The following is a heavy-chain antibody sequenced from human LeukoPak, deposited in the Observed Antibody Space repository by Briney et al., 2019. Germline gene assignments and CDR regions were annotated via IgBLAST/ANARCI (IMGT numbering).Heavy chain of an antibody. CDR1: GFTFSSYA. CDR3: ARPGSGYYYEFDY. D-gene: IGHD3-22*01. Sequence: GGSLRLSCAASGFTFSSYAMHWVRQAPGKGLEWVAFIRYDGSNKYYADSVKGRFTISRDNSKNTLYLQMNSLRAEDTAVYYCARPGSGYYYEFDYWGQGTLVTVSS. J-gene: IGHJ4*02. V-gene: IGHV3-30*14. CDR2: IRYDGSNK.